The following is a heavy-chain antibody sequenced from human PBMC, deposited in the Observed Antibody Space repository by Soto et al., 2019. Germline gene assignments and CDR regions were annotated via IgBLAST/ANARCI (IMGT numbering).Heavy chain of an antibody. J-gene: IGHJ4*02. Sequence: QVQLQESGPGLVKPSGTLSLTCAVSGDSMTSSDWWSWVRQAPGKGLEWIGEIHYSGDINYGPSLRSRVTISVDRSKNQFSLNLSSVTAADTAVYFCVCNGYYSLEYWGQGTLVIVSP. V-gene: IGHV4-4*02. CDR2: IHYSGDI. CDR3: VCNGYYSLEY. CDR1: GDSMTSSDW. D-gene: IGHD3-22*01.